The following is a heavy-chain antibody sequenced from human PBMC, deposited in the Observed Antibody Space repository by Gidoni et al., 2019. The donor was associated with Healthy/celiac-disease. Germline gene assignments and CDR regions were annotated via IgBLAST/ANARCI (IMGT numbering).Heavy chain of an antibody. CDR3: ASQGAARPFDY. J-gene: IGHJ4*02. V-gene: IGHV1-3*01. D-gene: IGHD6-6*01. CDR2: IHAGNGNT. CDR1: GYTFTSYA. Sequence: QVQLVQSGAEVTKPGASVKVSGKASGYTFTSYAMHWVRQAPGQRLEWMGWIHAGNGNTKYSQKFQGRVTITRDTSASTAYMELSSLRSEDTAVYYCASQGAARPFDYWGQGTLVTVSS.